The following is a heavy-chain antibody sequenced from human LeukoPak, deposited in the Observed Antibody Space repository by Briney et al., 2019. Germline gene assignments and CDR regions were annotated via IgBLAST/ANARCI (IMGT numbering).Heavy chain of an antibody. CDR3: GLVTSGNWWFDP. D-gene: IGHD1-1*01. Sequence: ASVKVSCKTSEYIFTVYHMHWVRQAPGQGLEWMGWINPNSGGTNYVQKLQGRVTLTRDTSINTAYMELSSLRSDDTAVYYCGLVTSGNWWFDPWGQGTPVTVSS. V-gene: IGHV1-2*02. J-gene: IGHJ5*02. CDR1: EYIFTVYH. CDR2: INPNSGGT.